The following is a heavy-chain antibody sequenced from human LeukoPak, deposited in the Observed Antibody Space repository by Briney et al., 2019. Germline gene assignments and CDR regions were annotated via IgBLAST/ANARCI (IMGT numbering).Heavy chain of an antibody. CDR2: IYNGGST. V-gene: IGHV4-59*08. D-gene: IGHD2-2*01. CDR3: AMMENNTVWAMDY. Sequence: SETLSLTCTVSGGSISSYYWSWIRQPPGKGLEWIGYIYNGGSTNYNPSLKSRVTTSVDTSKNQFSLKLRSVTAADTAVYYCAMMENNTVWAMDYLDLGTLVTVSS. CDR1: GGSISSYY. J-gene: IGHJ4*02.